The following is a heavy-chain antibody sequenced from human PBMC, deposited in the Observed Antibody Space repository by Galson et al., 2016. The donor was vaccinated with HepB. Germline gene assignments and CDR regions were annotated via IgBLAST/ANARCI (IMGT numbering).Heavy chain of an antibody. CDR1: GYRFFTYG. CDR2: ISANSGNT. Sequence: SVKVSCKASGYRFFTYGISWVRQAPGQGLEWLGWISANSGNTIYAQKFQDRVTMTRDTSASTVYMDLRSLRSADTAVYYCARDVQFRFDYWGQGTLVTVSS. J-gene: IGHJ4*02. V-gene: IGHV1-18*04. CDR3: ARDVQFRFDY. D-gene: IGHD4-11*01.